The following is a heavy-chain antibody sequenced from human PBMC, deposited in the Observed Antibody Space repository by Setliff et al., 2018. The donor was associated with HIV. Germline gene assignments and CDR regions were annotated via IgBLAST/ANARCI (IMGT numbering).Heavy chain of an antibody. V-gene: IGHV3-7*01. CDR1: RFDFNNYW. J-gene: IGHJ6*03. CDR3: ARDLYFYYYMDV. Sequence: PGGSLRLSCAASRFDFNNYWMCWVRQAPGKGLEWVANIGQDGSEKNYVDSVKGRFTISRDNAKNSMDLQMNSLRAEDTAIYYCARDLYFYYYMDVWGKGTTVTVSS. D-gene: IGHD3-9*01. CDR2: IGQDGSEK.